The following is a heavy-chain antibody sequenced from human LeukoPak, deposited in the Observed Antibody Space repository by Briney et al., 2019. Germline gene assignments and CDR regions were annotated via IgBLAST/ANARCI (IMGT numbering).Heavy chain of an antibody. J-gene: IGHJ5*02. CDR2: INYGGHT. Sequence: SETLSLTCTVSGGSIRSNSFYGGWIPQPPGKGLEWIGNINYGGHTYYNPSVKSRVTLSVDVSKNQFSLNLTSVTAADTALYFCARTHFDSLGWFDPWGQGIQVIVSS. V-gene: IGHV4-39*07. D-gene: IGHD3-9*01. CDR3: ARTHFDSLGWFDP. CDR1: GGSIRSNSFY.